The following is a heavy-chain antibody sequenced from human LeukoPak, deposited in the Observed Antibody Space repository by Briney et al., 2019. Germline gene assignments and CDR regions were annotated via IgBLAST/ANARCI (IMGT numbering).Heavy chain of an antibody. J-gene: IGHJ4*02. V-gene: IGHV1-69*01. D-gene: IGHD3-22*01. CDR1: GGTFSSYA. CDR3: AGDADYYDSSGYGKGFDY. CDR2: IIPIFGTA. Sequence: GASVEVSCKASGGTFSSYAISWVRQAPGQGLEWMGGIIPIFGTANYAQKFQGRVTITADESTSTAYMELSSLRSEDTAVYYCAGDADYYDSSGYGKGFDYWGQGTLVTVSS.